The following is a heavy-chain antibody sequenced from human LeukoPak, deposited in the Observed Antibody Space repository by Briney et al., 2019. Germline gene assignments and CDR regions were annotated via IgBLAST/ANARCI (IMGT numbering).Heavy chain of an antibody. V-gene: IGHV4-30-2*01. Sequence: PSQTLSLTCAVSGGSISSGGYSWSWIRQPPGKGLEWIGYIYHSGSTYYNPSLKSRVTISVDRSKNQFSLKLSSVTAADTAVYYCARAGLQKGLDPFDYWGQGTLVTVSS. D-gene: IGHD4-11*01. CDR3: ARAGLQKGLDPFDY. CDR1: GGSISSGGYS. J-gene: IGHJ4*02. CDR2: IYHSGST.